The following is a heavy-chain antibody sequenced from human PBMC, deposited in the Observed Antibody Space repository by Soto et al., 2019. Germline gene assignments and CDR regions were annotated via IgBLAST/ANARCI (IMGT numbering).Heavy chain of an antibody. CDR1: GYSFTSYW. V-gene: IGHV5-51*01. J-gene: IGHJ3*02. Sequence: PGESLKISCKGSGYSFTSYWIGWVRQMPGKGLEWMGIIYPGDSDTRYSPSFQGQVTISADKSISTAYLQWSSLKASDTAMYYCASNRNSSGWYPDAFDIWGQGTMVTVSS. CDR3: ASNRNSSGWYPDAFDI. CDR2: IYPGDSDT. D-gene: IGHD6-19*01.